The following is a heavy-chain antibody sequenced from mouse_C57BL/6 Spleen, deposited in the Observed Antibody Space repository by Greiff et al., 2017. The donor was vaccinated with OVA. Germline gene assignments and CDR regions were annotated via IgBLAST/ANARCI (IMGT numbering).Heavy chain of an antibody. V-gene: IGHV5-2*01. CDR1: EYEFPSHD. CDR3: ARQNYGSGYFDV. CDR2: INSDGGST. J-gene: IGHJ1*03. D-gene: IGHD1-1*01. Sequence: DVMLVESGGGLVHPGESLKLSCESNEYEFPSHDMSWVRKTPEKRLELVAAINSDGGSTYYPDTMERRFIISRDNTKKTLYLQMSSLRSEDTALYYCARQNYGSGYFDVWGTGTTVTVSS.